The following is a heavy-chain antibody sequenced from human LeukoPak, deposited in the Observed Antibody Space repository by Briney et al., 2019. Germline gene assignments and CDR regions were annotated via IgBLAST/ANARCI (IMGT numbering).Heavy chain of an antibody. CDR2: ISGSGGGT. CDR1: GITLSNYG. V-gene: IGHV3-23*01. D-gene: IGHD3-22*01. Sequence: GGSLRLSCAVSGITLSNYGMSWVRQAPGKGLEWVAGISGSGGGTNYADSVKGRFTISRDNAKNSLYLQMNSLTAEDTAVYYCARDPGFSSGAYYFDYWGQGTLVTVSS. J-gene: IGHJ4*02. CDR3: ARDPGFSSGAYYFDY.